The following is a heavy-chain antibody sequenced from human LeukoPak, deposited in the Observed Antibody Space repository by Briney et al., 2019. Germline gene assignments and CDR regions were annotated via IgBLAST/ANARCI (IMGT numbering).Heavy chain of an antibody. CDR2: INPNSGGT. CDR3: ARVYLGVYYYGSSGYSHLDY. V-gene: IGHV1-2*02. CDR1: GYTFTDYY. Sequence: ASVKVSCQASGYTFTDYYMHWVRQAPGQGLEWMGWINPNSGGTNYAQKFQGRVTMTRDTSISTAYMELSRLRPDDTAVYYCARVYLGVYYYGSSGYSHLDYWGQGTLVTVSS. D-gene: IGHD3-22*01. J-gene: IGHJ4*02.